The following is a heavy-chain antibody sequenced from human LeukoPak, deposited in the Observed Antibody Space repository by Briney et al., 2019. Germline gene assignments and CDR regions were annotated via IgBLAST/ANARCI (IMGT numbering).Heavy chain of an antibody. Sequence: GGSLRLSCAASGFTFSSYAMSWVRQAPGKGLEWVSAISGSGGSTYYADSVKGRFTISRDNSKNTLCLQMNSLRAEDTAVYYCAKSAIVGATRYNWFDPWGQGTLVTVSS. CDR1: GFTFSSYA. J-gene: IGHJ5*02. CDR2: ISGSGGST. V-gene: IGHV3-23*01. CDR3: AKSAIVGATRYNWFDP. D-gene: IGHD1-26*01.